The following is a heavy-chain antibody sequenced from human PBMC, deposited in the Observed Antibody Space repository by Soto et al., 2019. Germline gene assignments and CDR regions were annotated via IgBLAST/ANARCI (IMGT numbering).Heavy chain of an antibody. CDR2: ISSRSSYT. CDR1: GFTFSDYY. V-gene: IGHV3-11*06. D-gene: IGHD5-18*01. J-gene: IGHJ4*02. CDR3: ARGHCLYGYSYCKFAC. Sequence: KPGGSLRLSCAASGFTFSDYYMSWIRPAPGKGLERVSHISSRSSYTNYADPVKGRFTISRDNAKNTLYLQMNRLRADDTAVYYFARGHCLYGYSYCKFACWGQGTLVTVSS.